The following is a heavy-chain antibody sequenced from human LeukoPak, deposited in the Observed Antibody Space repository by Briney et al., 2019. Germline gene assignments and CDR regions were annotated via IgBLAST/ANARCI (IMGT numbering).Heavy chain of an antibody. J-gene: IGHJ4*02. CDR1: GFTFSSYW. CDR2: INSDGSST. V-gene: IGHV3-74*01. Sequence: GGSLRLSCAASGFTFSSYWMHWVRQASGKGLVWVSRINSDGSSTSYADSAKGRFTISRDNAKNSLYLQMNSLRAEDTAVYYCAVVVAAIGYWGQGTLVTVSS. CDR3: AVVVAAIGY. D-gene: IGHD2-15*01.